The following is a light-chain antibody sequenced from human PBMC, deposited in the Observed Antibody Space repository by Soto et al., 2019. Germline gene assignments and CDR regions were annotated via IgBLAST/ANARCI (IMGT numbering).Light chain of an antibody. CDR3: HSYDSSLSGSVV. V-gene: IGLV1-40*01. J-gene: IGLJ2*01. CDR1: SSNSGAGYD. CDR2: GNS. Sequence: QSVLTQPPSVSASPGQRVTISCTGSSSNSGAGYDVHWYQQLPGTAPKLIIYGNSNRPSGVPDRFSGSTSGTSASLAITGLQAEDEADYYCHSYDSSLSGSVVFGGGTKLTVL.